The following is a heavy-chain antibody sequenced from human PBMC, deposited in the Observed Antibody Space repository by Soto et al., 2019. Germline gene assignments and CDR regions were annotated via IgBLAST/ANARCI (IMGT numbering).Heavy chain of an antibody. CDR3: ARYQLSYYCGGDCCGVDY. V-gene: IGHV3-48*01. D-gene: IGHD2-21*01. CDR1: GFTFSSYS. J-gene: IGHJ4*02. CDR2: ISSSSSTI. Sequence: PGGSLRLSCAASGFTFSSYSMNWVRQAPGKGLEWVSYISSSSSTIYYADSVKGRFTISRDNAKNSLYLQMNSLRAEDTAVYYCARYQLSYYCGGDCCGVDYWGQGTLVTVSS.